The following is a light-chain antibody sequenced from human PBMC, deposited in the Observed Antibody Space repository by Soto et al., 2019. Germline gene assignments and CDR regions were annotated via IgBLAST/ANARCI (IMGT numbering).Light chain of an antibody. CDR2: DAS. CDR3: QQYDSYPWT. V-gene: IGKV1-5*01. J-gene: IGKJ1*01. Sequence: DIQMTQSPFTLSASVGDRVTITCRASQSISGWLAWYQQKPGKAPNLMIYDASSLKSGVPSRFSGSGSGTEFTLTFTSLQPDDFATYYCQQYDSYPWTFGLGTKVEVK. CDR1: QSISGW.